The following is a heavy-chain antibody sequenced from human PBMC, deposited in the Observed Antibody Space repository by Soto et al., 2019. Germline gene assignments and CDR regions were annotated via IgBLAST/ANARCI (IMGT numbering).Heavy chain of an antibody. CDR2: ISAHNGNT. D-gene: IGHD6-6*01. J-gene: IGHJ4*02. CDR1: GYAFTTYG. Sequence: QVHLVQSGAEVKKPGASVKVSCKGSGYAFTTYGITWARRAPGQGLEWMGWISAHNGNTNYAQKLQGRVTVTRDTSTSTAYMELRSLRSDDTAVYYCARGRDGDYWGQGALVSVSS. V-gene: IGHV1-18*01. CDR3: ARGRDGDY.